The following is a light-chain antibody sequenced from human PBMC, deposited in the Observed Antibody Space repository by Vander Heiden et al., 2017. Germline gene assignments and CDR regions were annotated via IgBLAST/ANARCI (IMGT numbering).Light chain of an antibody. V-gene: IGKV4-1*01. CDR1: QSVLYSPNNKNY. CDR2: CAS. J-gene: IGKJ2*01. Sequence: DIVMTQSPDSLAVSRDERATINSKSSQSVLYSPNNKNYLAWYQQKPGQPPKLLIYCASTRESGVPDRFSGSGSGTDFTLTISSLQAEDVAVYYCQQYYSTPYTFGQGTKLEIK. CDR3: QQYYSTPYT.